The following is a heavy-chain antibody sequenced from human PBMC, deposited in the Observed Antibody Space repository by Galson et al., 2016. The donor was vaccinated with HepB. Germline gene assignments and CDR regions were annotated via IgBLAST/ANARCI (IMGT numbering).Heavy chain of an antibody. Sequence: SLRLSCAASGFTFSPYSMNWVRQGPGKGLEWVSVIWGNGETIYYADSVKGRFTISRDNSKNILYLQMNSLRAEDTAIYYCAKDITPDGGYAVDYWGQGTLVTVSS. CDR1: GFTFSPYS. CDR3: AKDITPDGGYAVDY. V-gene: IGHV3-23*01. CDR2: IWGNGETI. J-gene: IGHJ4*02. D-gene: IGHD5-12*01.